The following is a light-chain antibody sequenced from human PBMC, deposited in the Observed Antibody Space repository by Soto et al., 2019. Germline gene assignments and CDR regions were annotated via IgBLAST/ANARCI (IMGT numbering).Light chain of an antibody. Sequence: QSVLTQPPSVSGAPGQTVTISCSGSSTNIGNNYVSWYQHLPGTAPKLLIYDNSERPSGIPDRFSGSKSGTSATLGITGLQTGDEADYYCGTWDSSLSAGVFGGGTKLT. J-gene: IGLJ2*01. CDR3: GTWDSSLSAGV. V-gene: IGLV1-51*01. CDR1: STNIGNNY. CDR2: DNS.